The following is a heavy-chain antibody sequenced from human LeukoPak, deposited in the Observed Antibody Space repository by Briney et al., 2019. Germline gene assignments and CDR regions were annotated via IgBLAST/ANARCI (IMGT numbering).Heavy chain of an antibody. V-gene: IGHV3-7*01. CDR3: ARVTGYMIEDQFDY. CDR2: INQDGGEK. Sequence: GGSLRLSCAASRFTFSNYWMSWVRQAPGKGLEWVANINQDGGEKYYVDSVKGRFTISRDNAKNSLYLQMNSLRAEDTAVYYCARVTGYMIEDQFDYWGQGTLVTVSS. D-gene: IGHD3-22*01. J-gene: IGHJ4*02. CDR1: RFTFSNYW.